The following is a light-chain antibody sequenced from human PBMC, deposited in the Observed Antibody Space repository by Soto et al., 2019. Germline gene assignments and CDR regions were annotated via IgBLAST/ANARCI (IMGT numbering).Light chain of an antibody. CDR3: QLYGSSPSYT. CDR1: QSVSSSY. J-gene: IGKJ2*01. Sequence: EIVLTQSPGTLSLSPGERATLSCRASQSVSSSYLAWYQQKPGQAPRLLIYGASSRATGIPDRFSGSGSGTDFTLTLSRLEPEDFAVYYCQLYGSSPSYTFGQGTKLEIK. V-gene: IGKV3-20*01. CDR2: GAS.